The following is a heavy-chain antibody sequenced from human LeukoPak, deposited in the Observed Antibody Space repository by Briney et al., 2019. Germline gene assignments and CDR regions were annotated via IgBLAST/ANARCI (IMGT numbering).Heavy chain of an antibody. CDR3: AKDRPDILTVDYYYYGMDV. D-gene: IGHD3-9*01. V-gene: IGHV3-30*18. Sequence: PAWSRRLSCAAAGLTVSSYGVHWVRQVPGKGLEWVAVISYDGSNKYYADSVKGRFTISRDNSKNTLYLQMNSLRAEDTAVYYCAKDRPDILTVDYYYYGMDVWGQGTTVTVSS. CDR2: ISYDGSNK. CDR1: GLTVSSYG. J-gene: IGHJ6*02.